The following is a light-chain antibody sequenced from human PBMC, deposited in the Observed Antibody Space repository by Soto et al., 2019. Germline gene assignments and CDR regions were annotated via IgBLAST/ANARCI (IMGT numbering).Light chain of an antibody. J-gene: IGLJ1*01. Sequence: SYELTQPPSVSVAPGQTARITCGGNNIGSKSVHWYQQKPGQAPVLVVYDDSDRPSGIPERFSGSKSGTSASLAISGLQSEDEADYYCAAWDASLSGLYVFGTGTKVTVL. CDR3: AAWDASLSGLYV. CDR1: NIGSKS. CDR2: DDS. V-gene: IGLV3-21*02.